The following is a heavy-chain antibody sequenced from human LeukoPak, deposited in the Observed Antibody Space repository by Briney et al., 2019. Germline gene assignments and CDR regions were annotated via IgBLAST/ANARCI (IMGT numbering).Heavy chain of an antibody. Sequence: KPSETLSLTCTVSGGSISSSYWSWIRQSAGKRLEWIGRIYSSGSTDYTPSLKSRGTISVDTSKNQFSLKLSSVTAADTAVYYCAGGSGSGWMVDSWGQGILVTVSS. V-gene: IGHV4-4*07. CDR2: IYSSGST. D-gene: IGHD6-19*01. CDR1: GGSISSSY. CDR3: AGGSGSGWMVDS. J-gene: IGHJ4*02.